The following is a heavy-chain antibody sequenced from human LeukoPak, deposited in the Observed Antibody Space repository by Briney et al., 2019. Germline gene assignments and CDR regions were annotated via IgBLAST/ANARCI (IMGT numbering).Heavy chain of an antibody. D-gene: IGHD6-6*01. CDR2: INQDGSVK. CDR3: ARIGYSSSCQDY. Sequence: PGGSLRLSCAASGFTFTNYWMTWVRQAPGKGLEWVANINQDGSVKYYVDSLKGRFTISRDNAKNSLFLQMNSLRAEDTAVYYCARIGYSSSCQDYWGQGTLATVSS. CDR1: GFTFTNYW. J-gene: IGHJ4*02. V-gene: IGHV3-7*01.